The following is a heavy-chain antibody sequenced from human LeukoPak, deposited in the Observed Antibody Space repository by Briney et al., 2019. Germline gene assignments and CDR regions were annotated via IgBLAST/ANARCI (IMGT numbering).Heavy chain of an antibody. V-gene: IGHV4-61*02. CDR1: GGSISSGSYY. J-gene: IGHJ6*03. CDR3: ARSAYYGSGSYWDYYYYMDV. D-gene: IGHD3-10*01. Sequence: PSETLSLTCTVSGGSISSGSYYWSWIRQPAGKGLEWIGRIYTSGSTNYNPSLKSRVTISVDTSKNEFSLKLSSVTAADTAVYFCARSAYYGSGSYWDYYYYMDVWGKGTTVTVSS. CDR2: IYTSGST.